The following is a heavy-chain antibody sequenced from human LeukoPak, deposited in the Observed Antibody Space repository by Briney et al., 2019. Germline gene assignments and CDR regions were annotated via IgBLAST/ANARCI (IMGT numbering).Heavy chain of an antibody. Sequence: SETLSLTCTVSGGSISSYYWSWIRQPPGKGLEWIGYIYYSGSTNYNPSLKSRVTISVGTSKNQFSLKLSSVTAADTAVYYCARAGYGDSDFDYWGQGTLVTVSS. CDR2: IYYSGST. J-gene: IGHJ4*02. V-gene: IGHV4-59*01. D-gene: IGHD4-17*01. CDR1: GGSISSYY. CDR3: ARAGYGDSDFDY.